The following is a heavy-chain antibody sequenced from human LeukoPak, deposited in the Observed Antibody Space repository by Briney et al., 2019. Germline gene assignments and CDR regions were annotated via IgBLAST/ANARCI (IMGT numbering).Heavy chain of an antibody. V-gene: IGHV3-33*06. D-gene: IGHD3-10*01. Sequence: PGGSLRLSCAASGXTFSSYGMHWVRQAPGKGLEWVAVIWYDGSNKYYADSVKGRFTISRDNSKNTLYVQMNSLRAEDTAVYYCAKDYSRSDDSGTEKDLPFDYWGQGILVTVSS. J-gene: IGHJ4*02. CDR2: IWYDGSNK. CDR1: GXTFSSYG. CDR3: AKDYSRSDDSGTEKDLPFDY.